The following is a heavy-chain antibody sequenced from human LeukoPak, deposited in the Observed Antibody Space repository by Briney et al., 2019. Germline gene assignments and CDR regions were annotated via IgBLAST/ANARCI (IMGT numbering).Heavy chain of an antibody. CDR1: GFTFNTYS. CDR3: ARDAGYCSSTSCYLVYFMDV. J-gene: IGHJ6*03. CDR2: ISSSSSYI. D-gene: IGHD2-2*03. V-gene: IGHV3-21*01. Sequence: GGSLRLSCAASGFTFNTYSMNWVRQAPGKGLEWVSSISSSSSYISYADSVKGRFTISRHNAKNSLYLQMNSLRAEDTAVYYCARDAGYCSSTSCYLVYFMDVWGKGTTVTVSS.